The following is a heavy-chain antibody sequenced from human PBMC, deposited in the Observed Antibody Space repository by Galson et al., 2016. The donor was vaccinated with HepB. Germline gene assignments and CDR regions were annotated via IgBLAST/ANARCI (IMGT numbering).Heavy chain of an antibody. J-gene: IGHJ4*02. CDR1: GFTFSSYG. Sequence: SLRLSCAASGFTFSSYGMSWVRQAPGKGLEWVSSISGSGGSTYYADSVKGRFTISRDNSKNTLYLQMNSLRAEDTAVYYCARGDIVGAIFDYWGQGTLVTVSS. D-gene: IGHD1-26*01. CDR2: ISGSGGST. CDR3: ARGDIVGAIFDY. V-gene: IGHV3-23*01.